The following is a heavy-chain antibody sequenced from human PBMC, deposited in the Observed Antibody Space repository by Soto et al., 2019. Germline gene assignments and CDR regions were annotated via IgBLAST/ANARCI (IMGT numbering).Heavy chain of an antibody. J-gene: IGHJ3*02. Sequence: QVQLQESGPGLVKPSGTLSLTCAVSRGSISSSNWWSWVRQPPGKGLEWIGEIYHSGSTNYNPSRKRRGTRAVDKSKNLLSLKVSSVTAADTAVYYGARVPLRGTMFGGDDAFDIWGQGTMVTVSS. CDR1: RGSISSSNW. V-gene: IGHV4-4*02. CDR3: ARVPLRGTMFGGDDAFDI. CDR2: IYHSGST. D-gene: IGHD3-3*01.